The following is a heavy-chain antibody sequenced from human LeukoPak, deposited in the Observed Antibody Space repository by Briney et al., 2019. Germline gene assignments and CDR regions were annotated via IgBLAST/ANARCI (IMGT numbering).Heavy chain of an antibody. D-gene: IGHD2-2*01. CDR2: IYYSGST. V-gene: IGHV4-39*07. CDR1: GGSISSSSYY. CDR3: ARVGSQLGIYYFDY. Sequence: PSETLSLTCTVSGGSISSSSYYWGWIRQPPGKGREWIGSIYYSGSTYYNPSLKSRVTISVDTSNNQFSLKLSSVTAADTAVYYCARVGSQLGIYYFDYWGQGTLVTVSS. J-gene: IGHJ4*02.